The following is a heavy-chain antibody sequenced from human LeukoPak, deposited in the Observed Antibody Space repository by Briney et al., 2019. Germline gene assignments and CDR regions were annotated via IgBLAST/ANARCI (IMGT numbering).Heavy chain of an antibody. J-gene: IGHJ5*02. V-gene: IGHV4-4*08. CDR2: IYTSGST. CDR3: ARVEDILTGYYAWFDP. D-gene: IGHD3-9*01. Sequence: SETLSLTCTVSGASISSYYWSWIRQPPGKGLEWIGRIYTSGSTNYNPSLKSRVTISVDTSKNQFSLKLSSVTAADTAAYYCARVEDILTGYYAWFDPWGQGTLVTVSS. CDR1: GASISSYY.